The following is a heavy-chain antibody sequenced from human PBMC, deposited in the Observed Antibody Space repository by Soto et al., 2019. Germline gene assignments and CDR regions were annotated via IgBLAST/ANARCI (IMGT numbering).Heavy chain of an antibody. D-gene: IGHD2-15*01. CDR1: GFIVSDTY. V-gene: IGHV3-66*01. CDR3: AREPRYCRGGSCSITGDAYDI. Sequence: GGSLRLSCTASGFIVSDTYVNWVRQAPGKRLEWVSVISNRGDTHYADSVRGRFSLSRDISDNTLHLQMNNLRVEDTAVYYCAREPRYCRGGSCSITGDAYDIWGQGTMVTVSS. CDR2: ISNRGDT. J-gene: IGHJ3*02.